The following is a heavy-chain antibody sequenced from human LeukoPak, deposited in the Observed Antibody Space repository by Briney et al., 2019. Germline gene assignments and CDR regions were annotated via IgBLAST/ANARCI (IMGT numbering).Heavy chain of an antibody. D-gene: IGHD3-10*01. CDR1: GFTFSSYA. CDR2: ISSNGGST. CDR3: ARALWSGNYYYYYYTDV. Sequence: GGSLRLSCAASGFTFSSYAMRWVRQAPGKGLEYVSAISSNGGSTYYANSVKGRFTISRDNSKNTLYLQMGSLRAEDMAVYYCARALWSGNYYYYYYTDVWGKGTTVTVSS. V-gene: IGHV3-64*01. J-gene: IGHJ6*03.